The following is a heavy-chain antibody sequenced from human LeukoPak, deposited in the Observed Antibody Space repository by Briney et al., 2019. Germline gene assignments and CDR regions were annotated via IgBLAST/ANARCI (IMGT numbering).Heavy chain of an antibody. CDR2: IHYSGST. D-gene: IGHD5-18*01. Sequence: SETLSLTCTVSGGSISSSSHYWGWIRQPPGKGLEWIGSIHYSGSTYYNPSLKSRVTISVDTSKNQFSLKLNSVTAADTAVYYCARVVDTAMVGRGTIFDYWGQGTLVTVSS. CDR1: GGSISSSSHY. V-gene: IGHV4-39*07. J-gene: IGHJ4*02. CDR3: ARVVDTAMVGRGTIFDY.